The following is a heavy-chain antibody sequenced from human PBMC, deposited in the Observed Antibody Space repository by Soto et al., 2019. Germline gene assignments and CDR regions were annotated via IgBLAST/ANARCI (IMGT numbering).Heavy chain of an antibody. D-gene: IGHD3-16*01. CDR3: ASSLKKGVYYFDY. V-gene: IGHV4-30-2*01. J-gene: IGHJ4*02. CDR1: GGSISSGGYS. Sequence: PSETLSLTCAVSGGSISSGGYSWSWIRQPPGKGLEWIGYIYHSGSTYYNPSLKSRVTISVDRSKNQFSLKLSSVTAADTAVYYCASSLKKGVYYFDYWGQGTLVTAPQ. CDR2: IYHSGST.